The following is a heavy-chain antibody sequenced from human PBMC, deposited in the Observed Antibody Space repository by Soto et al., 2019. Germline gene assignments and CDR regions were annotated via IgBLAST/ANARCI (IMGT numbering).Heavy chain of an antibody. Sequence: EVQLVESGGGLVQPGGSLRLSCAASGFTFSTYAMTWVRQAPGKGLECVSGISGSGGSTYHADSVKGRFTISRDSSNNTVYLQMNSLRAEDPAVYYCAKGVGAKRYYFDYWGQGTLVTVSS. CDR1: GFTFSTYA. V-gene: IGHV3-23*04. CDR3: AKGVGAKRYYFDY. CDR2: ISGSGGST. D-gene: IGHD1-26*01. J-gene: IGHJ4*02.